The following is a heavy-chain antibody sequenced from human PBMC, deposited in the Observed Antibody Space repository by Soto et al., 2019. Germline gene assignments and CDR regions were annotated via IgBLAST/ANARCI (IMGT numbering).Heavy chain of an antibody. Sequence: PSETLSLTCTVSGGSISSGGYYWSWIRQPPGKGLEWIGYIHYSGSTNYNPSLKSRVTISVDTSKNQFSLKLSSVTAADTAVYYCARHLGRWLQLDYFAYWGQGTLVTVSS. CDR1: GGSISSGGYY. CDR3: ARHLGRWLQLDYFAY. CDR2: IHYSGST. D-gene: IGHD5-12*01. V-gene: IGHV4-61*08. J-gene: IGHJ4*02.